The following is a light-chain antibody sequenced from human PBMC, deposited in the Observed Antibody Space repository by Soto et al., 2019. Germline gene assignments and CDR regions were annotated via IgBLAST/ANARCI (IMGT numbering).Light chain of an antibody. CDR3: SSYTSSSTLV. Sequence: QSALTQPASVSGSPRQSITISCTGTGSDVGGYNYVSWYQQHPGKAPKLMIYGVTNRPSVVSNRFSGSKSGNTSSLTISGLQAEDEADYYCSSYTSSSTLVFGTGTKLTVL. J-gene: IGLJ1*01. CDR2: GVT. V-gene: IGLV2-14*01. CDR1: GSDVGGYNY.